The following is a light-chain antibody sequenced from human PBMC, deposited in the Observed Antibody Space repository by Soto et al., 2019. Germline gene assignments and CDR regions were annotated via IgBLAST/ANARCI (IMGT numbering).Light chain of an antibody. Sequence: QSVLTQPHSASGTPGQRVTISCSGSSSNIGSNTVNWYQQLPGTAPKLLIYSNNQRPSGVPDRFSGSKSGTSASLAISGLQSEDEADYYCAALDDSLNGPVFGGGTKLTVL. CDR2: SNN. V-gene: IGLV1-44*01. J-gene: IGLJ2*01. CDR3: AALDDSLNGPV. CDR1: SSNIGSNT.